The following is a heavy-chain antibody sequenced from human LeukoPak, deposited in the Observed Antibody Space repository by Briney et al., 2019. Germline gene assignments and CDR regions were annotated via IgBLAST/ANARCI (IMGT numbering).Heavy chain of an antibody. Sequence: DISWNIGSIGYADSAKGRFTISRDNAKTSLYLQMNSLRAEDTALYYCAKGSSSDPWDYWGQGNLVTVSS. V-gene: IGHV3-9*01. CDR3: AKGSSSDPWDY. D-gene: IGHD6-19*01. CDR2: ISWNIGSI. J-gene: IGHJ4*02.